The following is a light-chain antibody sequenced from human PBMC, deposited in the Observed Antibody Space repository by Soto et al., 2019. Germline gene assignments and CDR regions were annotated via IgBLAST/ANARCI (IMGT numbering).Light chain of an antibody. J-gene: IGLJ1*01. CDR3: SSYTSSSTYV. V-gene: IGLV2-14*01. CDR1: SSDVGGYNY. CDR2: DVS. Sequence: QCVLTQPASVSESPGQSITISCTGTSSDVGGYNYVSWYQQHPGKVPKLIIYDVSNRPSGVSNRFSGAKSGNTASLTISGLQAEDEADYYCSSYTSSSTYVFGTGTKVTVL.